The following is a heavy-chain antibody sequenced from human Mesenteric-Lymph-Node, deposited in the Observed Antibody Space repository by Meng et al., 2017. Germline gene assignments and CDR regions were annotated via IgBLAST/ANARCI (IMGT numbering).Heavy chain of an antibody. Sequence: ASVKVSCKASGYTFTSYYIHWVQQAPGQGLEWMGIINPSGGSTNYAQKFQGRVTMTRDTSTSTVYMELSSLRSEDTAVYYCAREAQQWLVYYGMDVWGQGNTVNVSS. CDR3: AREAQQWLVYYGMDV. J-gene: IGHJ6*02. CDR1: GYTFTSYY. V-gene: IGHV1-46*01. D-gene: IGHD6-19*01. CDR2: INPSGGST.